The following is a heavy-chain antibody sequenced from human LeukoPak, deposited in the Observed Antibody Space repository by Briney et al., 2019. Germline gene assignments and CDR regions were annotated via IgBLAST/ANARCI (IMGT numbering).Heavy chain of an antibody. V-gene: IGHV4-4*02. CDR3: ARSHYYYDSSGYYFDY. J-gene: IGHJ4*02. CDR2: IYHDGST. D-gene: IGHD3-22*01. CDR1: GGSISSNNW. Sequence: SETLSLTCAVSGGSISSNNWWIWVRQSPEKGLEWIGEIYHDGSTNYNPSLKSRVTISMDKSKNQLSLKLNFVTAADTAVYYCARSHYYYDSSGYYFDYWGQGTLVTVSS.